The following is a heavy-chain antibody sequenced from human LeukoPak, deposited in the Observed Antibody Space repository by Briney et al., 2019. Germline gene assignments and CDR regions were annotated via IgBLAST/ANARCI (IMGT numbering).Heavy chain of an antibody. CDR2: ISSSNSYI. CDR1: GFTFSSYS. CDR3: ARASSKTKPLDY. J-gene: IGHJ4*02. V-gene: IGHV3-21*01. Sequence: GGSLRLSCAASGFTFSSYSMNWVRQAPGKGLEWVSYISSSNSYIYYADSVKGRFTISRDNAKNLLYLQMKSLRAEDTAVYYCARASSKTKPLDYWGQGTLVTVSS. D-gene: IGHD1-14*01.